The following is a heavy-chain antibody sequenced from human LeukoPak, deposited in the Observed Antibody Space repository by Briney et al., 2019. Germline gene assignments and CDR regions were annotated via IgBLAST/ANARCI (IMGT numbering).Heavy chain of an antibody. V-gene: IGHV3-53*01. CDR2: IYSGGST. CDR1: GFTVSSNY. J-gene: IGHJ5*02. CDR3: AKDVVGARFDP. Sequence: GGSLRLSCAASGFTVSSNYMSWVRQAPGKGLEWVSVIYSGGSTYYADSVKGRFTISRDNSKNTLYLQMNSLRAEDTAVYYCAKDVVGARFDPWGQGTLVTVSS. D-gene: IGHD1-26*01.